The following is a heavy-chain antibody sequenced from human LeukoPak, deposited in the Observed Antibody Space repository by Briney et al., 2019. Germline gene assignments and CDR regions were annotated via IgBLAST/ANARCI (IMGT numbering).Heavy chain of an antibody. D-gene: IGHD3-9*01. J-gene: IGHJ4*02. CDR1: GGSISSSSYY. CDR2: IYYSGST. CDR3: ARQSDWAKNYFGY. Sequence: SETLSLTCTVSGGSISSSSYYWGWIRQPPGKGLEWIGSIYYSGSTYYNPSLKSRVTISVDTSKNQFSLKLSSVTAADTAVYYCARQSDWAKNYFGYWGQGTLVTVSS. V-gene: IGHV4-39*01.